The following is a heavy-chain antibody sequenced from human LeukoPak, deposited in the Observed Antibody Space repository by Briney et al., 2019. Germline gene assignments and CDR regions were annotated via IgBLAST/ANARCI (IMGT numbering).Heavy chain of an antibody. CDR1: GGSITHYW. V-gene: IGHV4-59*01. Sequence: SETLSLTCTVPGGSITHYWWSWIRQPPGRGLEWIGYIYYSGSTTNYNPSLRGRATISVDASKNQFSLRLRSVTAADTAVYYCARVGDWNDLVYWGQGTLVSVSS. D-gene: IGHD1-1*01. J-gene: IGHJ4*02. CDR2: IYYSGSTT. CDR3: ARVGDWNDLVY.